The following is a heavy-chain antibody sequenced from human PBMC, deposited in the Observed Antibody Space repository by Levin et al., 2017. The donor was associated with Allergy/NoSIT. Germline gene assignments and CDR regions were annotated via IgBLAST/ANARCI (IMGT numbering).Heavy chain of an antibody. CDR2: INWNSGSI. CDR1: GFTFDDYA. V-gene: IGHV3-9*01. Sequence: RPGGSLRLSCAASGFTFDDYAMHWVRQAPGKGLEWVSGINWNSGSIGYADSVKGRFTISRDNAKNSLYLQMNNLRAEDTALYYCVKDIGRGTYSSGHDAFDIWGQGTMVTVSS. J-gene: IGHJ3*02. CDR3: VKDIGRGTYSSGHDAFDI. D-gene: IGHD6-19*01.